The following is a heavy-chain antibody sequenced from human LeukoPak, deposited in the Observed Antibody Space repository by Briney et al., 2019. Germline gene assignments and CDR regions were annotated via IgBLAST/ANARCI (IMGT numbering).Heavy chain of an antibody. V-gene: IGHV3-48*04. D-gene: IGHD5-12*01. J-gene: IGHJ4*02. CDR2: ISSSSSTI. CDR3: ARGPSGYPWGGYFDY. Sequence: GGALRLSCAASGFTFSSYSMNWVRQAPGKGLEGVSYISSSSSTIYYADSVKGRFTISRDNAKNSLYLQMNSLRGEDTAVYYCARGPSGYPWGGYFDYWGQGTLVTVSS. CDR1: GFTFSSYS.